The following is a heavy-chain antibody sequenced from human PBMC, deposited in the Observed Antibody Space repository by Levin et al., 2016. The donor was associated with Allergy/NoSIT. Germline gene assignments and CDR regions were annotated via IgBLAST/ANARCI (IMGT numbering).Heavy chain of an antibody. Sequence: GGSLRLSCVASGFTFNFYAMGWVRQAPGKGLEWVSTISAGAENTHYADSVKGRFTISRDNSKDTLYLQMNSLRVDDTAIYYCANDVSPTWPYVSWGQGALVTVSS. CDR1: GFTFNFYA. CDR3: ANDVSPTWPYVS. V-gene: IGHV3-23*01. D-gene: IGHD3-10*02. J-gene: IGHJ5*02. CDR2: ISAGAENT.